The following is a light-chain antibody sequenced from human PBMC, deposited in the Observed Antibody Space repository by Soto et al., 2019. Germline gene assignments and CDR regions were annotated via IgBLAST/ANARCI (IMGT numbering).Light chain of an antibody. J-gene: IGLJ1*01. Sequence: QSVLTQPASVSGCPGQSITISCTGTSSDVGSYNLVSWYQQHPGKAPKLMIYEVSKRPSGVSNRFSGSKSGNTASLTISGLQAEDEADYYCCSYAGSSTSLYVFGTGTKVTVL. CDR1: SSDVGSYNL. CDR3: CSYAGSSTSLYV. V-gene: IGLV2-23*02. CDR2: EVS.